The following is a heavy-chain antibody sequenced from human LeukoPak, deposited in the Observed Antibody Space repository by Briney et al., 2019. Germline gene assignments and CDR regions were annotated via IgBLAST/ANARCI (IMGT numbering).Heavy chain of an antibody. CDR1: GGSISSGSYY. CDR2: IYTSGST. Sequence: SETLSLTCTVSGGSISSGSYYWSWIRQPAGKGLEWIGRIYTSGSTNYNPSLKSRVTISVDTSKNQFSLKLSSVTAADTAVYYCARGFISYGPDYWGQGTLVTVSS. CDR3: ARGFISYGPDY. V-gene: IGHV4-61*02. J-gene: IGHJ4*02. D-gene: IGHD5-18*01.